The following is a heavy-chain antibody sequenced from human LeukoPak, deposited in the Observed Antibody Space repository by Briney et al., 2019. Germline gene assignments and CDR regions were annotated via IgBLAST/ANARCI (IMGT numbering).Heavy chain of an antibody. D-gene: IGHD2-21*02. CDR1: GYIFTGYC. J-gene: IGHJ1*01. V-gene: IGHV1-2*02. CDR3: ARGGPTPRNVVVAAREYLQH. CDR2: INPNSGDT. Sequence: ASVKVSCKASGYIFTGYCMHWVRQAPGQGLEWMGWINPNSGDTNYAQKFQGRVTMTRDTSISAAYMELTRLRSDDTAMYYCARGGPTPRNVVVAAREYLQHWGQGSLVTVSS.